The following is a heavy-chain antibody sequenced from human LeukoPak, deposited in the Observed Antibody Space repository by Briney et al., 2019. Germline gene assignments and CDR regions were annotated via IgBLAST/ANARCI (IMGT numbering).Heavy chain of an antibody. CDR3: ARGFRIDMVRGVINDAFDI. CDR1: GGSISSYY. J-gene: IGHJ3*02. CDR2: IYSSGIT. V-gene: IGHV4-4*07. Sequence: SETLSLTCTVSGGSISSYYWSWIRQPAGKGLEWIGRIYSSGITNYNPSLKSRVTMSVDTSKNQFSLKLSSVTAADTAVYYCARGFRIDMVRGVINDAFDIWGQGTMVTVSS. D-gene: IGHD3-10*01.